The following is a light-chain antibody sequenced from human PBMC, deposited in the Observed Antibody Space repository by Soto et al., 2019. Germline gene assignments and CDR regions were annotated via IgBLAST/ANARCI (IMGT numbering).Light chain of an antibody. J-gene: IGKJ4*01. CDR2: GAS. CDR3: QQPGNWA. V-gene: IGKV3-20*01. CDR1: QSVSSSY. Sequence: EIVLTQSPGTLSLSPGERATLSCRASQSVSSSYLAGYQQKPGQAPRLLIYGASSRATGIPDRFSGSGSGTDFTLTNSRMGPEGFAVYYRQQPGNWAFGGGTKGEIK.